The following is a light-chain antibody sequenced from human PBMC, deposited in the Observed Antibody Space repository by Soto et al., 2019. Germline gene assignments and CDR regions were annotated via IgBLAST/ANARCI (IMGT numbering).Light chain of an antibody. CDR1: QSVSYSSNNKNY. CDR2: WAS. Sequence: DIVMTQSPDSLAVSLGERATINCKSRQSVSYSSNNKNYLAWFQQKPGQPPKLLIYWASTRESGVPDRVSGSGSGTDFTLTISSLQAEDVAVYYGQQYYSTPPTFGQGTRLEIK. J-gene: IGKJ5*01. CDR3: QQYYSTPPT. V-gene: IGKV4-1*01.